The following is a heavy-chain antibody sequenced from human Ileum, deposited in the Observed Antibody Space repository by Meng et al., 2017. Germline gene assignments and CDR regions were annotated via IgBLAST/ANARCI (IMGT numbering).Heavy chain of an antibody. J-gene: IGHJ6*02. CDR3: ARGAHDYGDYDYYYGMDV. D-gene: IGHD4-17*01. Sequence: QVQLQQGGAGLLKPSETLSLPCAVHGWSFRCYYWSWIRQPPGKGLEWIGEINHSGSTNYNPSLKSRVTISVDTSENQFSLKLSSVTAADTAVYYCARGAHDYGDYDYYYGMDVWGQGTTVTVSS. CDR2: INHSGST. V-gene: IGHV4-34*01. CDR1: GWSFRCYY.